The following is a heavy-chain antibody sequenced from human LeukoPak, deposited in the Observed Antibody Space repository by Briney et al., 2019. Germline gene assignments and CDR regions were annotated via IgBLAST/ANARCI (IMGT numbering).Heavy chain of an antibody. J-gene: IGHJ4*02. V-gene: IGHV3-7*03. CDR1: GFTFSNFW. CDR2: IKQDGSEK. D-gene: IGHD1-1*01. CDR3: ARDPWNDVLEERKYYFDY. Sequence: PGESLGLSCTASGFTFSNFWMGWARQAPGKGLEWVANIKQDGSEKYYVDSVKGRFTISRDNAKNSLYLQMNSLRAEDTAVYYCARDPWNDVLEERKYYFDYWGQGTLVTVSS.